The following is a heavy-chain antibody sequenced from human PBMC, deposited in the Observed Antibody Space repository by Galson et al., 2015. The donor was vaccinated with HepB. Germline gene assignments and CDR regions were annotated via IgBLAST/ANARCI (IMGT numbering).Heavy chain of an antibody. V-gene: IGHV3-23*01. D-gene: IGHD2-2*01. CDR2: ISGGGVST. Sequence: SLRLSCAASGFTFSNYAMSWVRQAPGKGLDWLLLISGGGVSTNFADSVKGRFTISRDNAKNTLYLQMNSLRAEDTAVYYCAKVQTDCSPTSCPQPPFDYWGQGTLVTVSS. J-gene: IGHJ4*02. CDR3: AKVQTDCSPTSCPQPPFDY. CDR1: GFTFSNYA.